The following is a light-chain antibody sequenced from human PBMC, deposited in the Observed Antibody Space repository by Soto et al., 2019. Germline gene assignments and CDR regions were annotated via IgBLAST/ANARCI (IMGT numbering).Light chain of an antibody. CDR1: QSVSSL. V-gene: IGKV3-11*01. CDR2: DAS. CDR3: QQRSNWPLT. J-gene: IGKJ4*01. Sequence: EIVLTQSPATLSLSPGERATLSCRASQSVSSLLAWYQQKPGQAPRLLIYDASSRATGIPTRISGSGSGTDFTLTISSLEPEDFAVYYCQQRSNWPLTFGGGTKVEIK.